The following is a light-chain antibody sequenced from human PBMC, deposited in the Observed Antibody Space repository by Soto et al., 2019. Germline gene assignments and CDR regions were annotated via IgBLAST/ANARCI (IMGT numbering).Light chain of an antibody. Sequence: QSALTQPPSASGSPGQSVTISCTGTSSDGGGNNYVSWYQQHPGKAPQLIIYENNNRPSGVPDRFSGSKSGNTASLAITGLQAEDEADYYCQSYDISLSGFVFGTGTKV. J-gene: IGLJ1*01. V-gene: IGLV2-8*01. CDR2: ENN. CDR1: SSDGGGNNY. CDR3: QSYDISLSGFV.